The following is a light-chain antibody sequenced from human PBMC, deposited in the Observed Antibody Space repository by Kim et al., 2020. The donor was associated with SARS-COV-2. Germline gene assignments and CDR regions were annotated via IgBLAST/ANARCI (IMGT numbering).Light chain of an antibody. V-gene: IGLV3-19*01. J-gene: IGLJ1*01. CDR1: SLRSYY. CDR2: GKN. Sequence: LGQTVRNTCQGDSLRSYYASWYQQQPGQAPVLVIYGKNNRPSGIPDRFSGSSSGNTASLTITGAQAEDEADYYCNSRDSSGNHHYVFGTGTKVTVL. CDR3: NSRDSSGNHHYV.